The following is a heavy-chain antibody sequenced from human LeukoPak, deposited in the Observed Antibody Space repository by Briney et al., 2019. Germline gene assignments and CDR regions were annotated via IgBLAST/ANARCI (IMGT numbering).Heavy chain of an antibody. CDR1: GYTFSNFD. CDR2: MNPVTGNA. D-gene: IGHD2-2*01. V-gene: IGHV1-8*01. Sequence: ASVKVSCKASGYTFSNFDINWVRQAPGQGPEWMGRMNPVTGNAGSAQKFQGRVILTRDMSISTAYMELSSLTFDDTAFYYCARAPMGTAALYWGQGTLITVSS. CDR3: ARAPMGTAALY. J-gene: IGHJ4*02.